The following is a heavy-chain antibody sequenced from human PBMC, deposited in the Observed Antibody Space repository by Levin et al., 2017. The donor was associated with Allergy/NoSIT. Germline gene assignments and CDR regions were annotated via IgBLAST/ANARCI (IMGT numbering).Heavy chain of an antibody. J-gene: IGHJ3*02. Sequence: GESLKISCKGSGYSFTSYWIGWVRQMPGKGLEWMGIIYPGDSDTRYSPSFQGQVTISADKSISTAYLQWSSLKASDTAMYYCARLSAGFYSSSWYRDLGDAFGNWGQGTMVTVSS. CDR1: GYSFTSYW. CDR3: ARLSAGFYSSSWYRDLGDAFGN. D-gene: IGHD6-13*01. V-gene: IGHV5-51*01. CDR2: IYPGDSDT.